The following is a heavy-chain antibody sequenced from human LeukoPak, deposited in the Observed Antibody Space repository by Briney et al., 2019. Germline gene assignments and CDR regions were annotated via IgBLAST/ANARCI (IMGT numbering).Heavy chain of an antibody. D-gene: IGHD3-22*01. V-gene: IGHV4-39*07. CDR1: GGSISSSSYY. Sequence: SETLSLTCTVSGGSISSSSYYWGWIRQPPGKGLEWIGSIYYSGSTYYNPSLKSRVTISVDTSKNQFSLKLSSVTAADTAVYYCAREGHYYDSSGYINWGQGTLVTVSS. CDR3: AREGHYYDSSGYIN. J-gene: IGHJ4*02. CDR2: IYYSGST.